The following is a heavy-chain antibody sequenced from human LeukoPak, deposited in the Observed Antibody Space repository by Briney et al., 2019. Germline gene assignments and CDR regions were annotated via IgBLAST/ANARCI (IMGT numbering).Heavy chain of an antibody. CDR1: AFTFRSYG. CDR3: VKDWAAAILDGGFQH. Sequence: GGSLRLSCAASAFTFRSYGMHWVRRAPGKGLEWVALIQNDGTKEYYADSVKGRFSISRDNSRHTLYLEMNSLRPEDTAVYYCVKDWAAAILDGGFQHWGQGTLVTVSS. V-gene: IGHV3-30*02. J-gene: IGHJ1*01. D-gene: IGHD6-13*01. CDR2: IQNDGTKE.